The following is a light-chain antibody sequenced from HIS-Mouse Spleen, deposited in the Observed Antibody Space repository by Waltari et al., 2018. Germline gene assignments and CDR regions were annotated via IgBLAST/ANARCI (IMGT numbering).Light chain of an antibody. CDR2: STN. CDR1: SGSVSTSYY. V-gene: IGLV8-61*01. CDR3: VLYMGSGISV. J-gene: IGLJ3*02. Sequence: QTVVTQEPSYSVSPGWTVTLTCGLSSGSVSTSYYLSWYQQTPGQAPPTLIYSTNTRSSGVPDRFSGSILGNKAALTITGAQADDESDYYCVLYMGSGISVFGGGTKLTVL.